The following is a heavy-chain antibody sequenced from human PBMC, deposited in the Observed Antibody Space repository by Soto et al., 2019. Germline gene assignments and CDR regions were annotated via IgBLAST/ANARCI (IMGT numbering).Heavy chain of an antibody. Sequence: GGSLSLSCAASEFSFSTYTMSWVRRAPEKGLEWVSRISSSSGTTYYADSVKGRFTISRDNAKNSLYLQMNSLRAEDTAVYYCARGYDYIWGSYRFAFDIWGQGTMVTVSS. CDR1: EFSFSTYT. D-gene: IGHD3-16*02. CDR3: ARGYDYIWGSYRFAFDI. V-gene: IGHV3-48*01. J-gene: IGHJ3*02. CDR2: ISSSSGTT.